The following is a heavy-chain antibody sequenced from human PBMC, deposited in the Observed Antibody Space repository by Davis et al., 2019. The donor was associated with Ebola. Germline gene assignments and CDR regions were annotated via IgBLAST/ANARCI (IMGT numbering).Heavy chain of an antibody. V-gene: IGHV3-23*01. D-gene: IGHD6-19*01. J-gene: IGHJ5*02. CDR3: ARGRSNDWYRWFDP. Sequence: GESLKISCAASGFTFSSYAMSWVRQAPGKGLEWVSAIRASGDTTYYADSVKGRFTISRDNSKNTLFLQMNSLRAEDTAVYYCARGRSNDWYRWFDPWGQGTLVTVSS. CDR1: GFTFSSYA. CDR2: IRASGDTT.